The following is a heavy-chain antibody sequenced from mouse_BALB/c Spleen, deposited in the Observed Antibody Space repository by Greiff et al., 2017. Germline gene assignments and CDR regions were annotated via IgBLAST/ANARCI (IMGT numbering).Heavy chain of an antibody. CDR1: GFNIKDTY. CDR3: GGYTDY. CDR2: IDTANGNT. Sequence: EVQLQQSGAELVKPGASVKLSCTASGFNIKDTYMHWVKQRPEQGLEWIGRIDTANGNTKYDPKFQGKATITAATSSNTAYLQLSSLTSEDTAVYYCGGYTDYWGQGTTLTVSS. D-gene: IGHD2-2*01. J-gene: IGHJ2*01. V-gene: IGHV14-3*02.